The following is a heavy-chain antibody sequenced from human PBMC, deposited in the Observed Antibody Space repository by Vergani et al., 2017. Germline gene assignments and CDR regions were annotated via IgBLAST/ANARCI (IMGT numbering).Heavy chain of an antibody. J-gene: IGHJ4*02. D-gene: IGHD3-16*01. CDR3: VKHFRGWGIDY. CDR2: IQFDGSNQ. Sequence: QVQLVESGGGVVQRGGSLRLSCATSGFTLSNYDMQWIRQGPGKGLEFVAFIQFDGSNQYYSDSVKGRFTLSRDFSKNTLYLQMNSLRTDDTATYYCVKHFRGWGIDYWGQGTQVTVSS. CDR1: GFTLSNYD. V-gene: IGHV3-30*02.